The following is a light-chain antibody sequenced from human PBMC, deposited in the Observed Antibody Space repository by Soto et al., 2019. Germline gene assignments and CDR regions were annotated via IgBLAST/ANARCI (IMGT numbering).Light chain of an antibody. Sequence: ETVLTQSPATLSLSPGERATLSCRASQSVSIYLVWYQQRPGQAPRLLIYDASNRATGIPARFSGSGSGTDFTLTISSLEPEDFAVYYCQQRMNWPPLTFGGGTKVEIK. CDR2: DAS. V-gene: IGKV3-11*01. J-gene: IGKJ4*01. CDR1: QSVSIY. CDR3: QQRMNWPPLT.